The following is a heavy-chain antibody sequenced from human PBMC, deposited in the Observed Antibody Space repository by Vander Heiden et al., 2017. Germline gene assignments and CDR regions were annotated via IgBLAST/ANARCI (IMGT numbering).Heavy chain of an antibody. CDR3: AKDNYGWGSYRYDY. V-gene: IGHV3-23*01. J-gene: IGHJ4*02. D-gene: IGHD3-16*02. CDR2: ISGSGGRK. CDR1: GFTFSRYA. Sequence: EVQLLESGGGLVQPGGSLRLSCAASGFTFSRYAMGWVRQAPGKGLEVVSAISGSGGRKYYADAVKGRFTISRDNSKNTLYRQMKSLRAEETAVYYCAKDNYGWGSYRYDYWGQGTLVTVSS.